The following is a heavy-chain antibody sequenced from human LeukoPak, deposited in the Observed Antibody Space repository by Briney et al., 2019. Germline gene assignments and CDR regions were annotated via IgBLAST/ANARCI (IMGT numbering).Heavy chain of an antibody. J-gene: IGHJ3*02. Sequence: GGSLRLSCAASGFTVSSNYMSWVRQAPGKGLEWVSVIYSGGSTYYADSVKGRFTISRDNSKNTLYLQMNSLRAEDTAVYYCARSSSSWYRDAFDIWGQGTMVTVSS. CDR3: ARSSSSWYRDAFDI. CDR2: IYSGGST. D-gene: IGHD6-13*01. CDR1: GFTVSSNY. V-gene: IGHV3-53*01.